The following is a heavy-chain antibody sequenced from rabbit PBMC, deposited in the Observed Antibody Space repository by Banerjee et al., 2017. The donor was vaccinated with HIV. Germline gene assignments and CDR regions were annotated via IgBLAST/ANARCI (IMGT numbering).Heavy chain of an antibody. Sequence: QQQLGESGGGLVKPGGTLTLTCTASGFSFSTSYWICWVRQAPGKGLEWIACIDVGSSDNTYYASWAKGRFTISKTSSTTVTLQMTSLTAADTATYFCARSSYDDYGDYGYFNLWGPGTLVTVS. CDR1: GFSFSTSYW. D-gene: IGHD2-1*01. J-gene: IGHJ4*01. CDR3: ARSSYDDYGDYGYFNL. V-gene: IGHV1S45*01. CDR2: IDVGSSDNT.